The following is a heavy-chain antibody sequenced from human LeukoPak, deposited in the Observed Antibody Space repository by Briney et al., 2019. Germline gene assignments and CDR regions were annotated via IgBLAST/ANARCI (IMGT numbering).Heavy chain of an antibody. CDR1: GGSISSYY. CDR2: IYYSGST. J-gene: IGHJ4*02. Sequence: SETLSLTCTVSGGSISSYYWSWIRQPPGKGLEWIGYIYYSGSTNYNPSLKSRVTISVDTSKNQFSLKLSSVTAADTAVYYCARHDSQQLVLYYFDYWGQGTLVTVSS. CDR3: ARHDSQQLVLYYFDY. V-gene: IGHV4-59*08. D-gene: IGHD6-13*01.